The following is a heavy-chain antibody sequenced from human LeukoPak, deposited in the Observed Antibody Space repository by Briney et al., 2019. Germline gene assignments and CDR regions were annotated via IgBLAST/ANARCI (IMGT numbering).Heavy chain of an antibody. CDR1: GFTFSSHW. CDR2: IYDDGSRT. D-gene: IGHD6-19*01. Sequence: GGSLRLSCAASGFTFSSHWMHRVRQAPGKGLVWVSRIYDDGSRTNYADSVKGRLTISRDNAKNTLYLQVNSLRAEDTAVYYCARGHSSGYYTDYWGQGTLVTVSS. J-gene: IGHJ4*02. CDR3: ARGHSSGYYTDY. V-gene: IGHV3-74*01.